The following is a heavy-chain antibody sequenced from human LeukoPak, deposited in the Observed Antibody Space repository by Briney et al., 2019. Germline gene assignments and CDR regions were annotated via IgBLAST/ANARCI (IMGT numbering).Heavy chain of an antibody. CDR3: AKAGRSGWYPGWPFDI. J-gene: IGHJ3*02. CDR2: IRDSGAST. D-gene: IGHD6-19*01. Sequence: GGSLRLSCAASGFTFLTYAMSWVRQAPGKGLQWVSVIRDSGASTYYADSVKGRFTISRDNSKNTLYLQMNSLRAEDTAVYYCAKAGRSGWYPGWPFDIWGRGTMVTVSS. CDR1: GFTFLTYA. V-gene: IGHV3-23*01.